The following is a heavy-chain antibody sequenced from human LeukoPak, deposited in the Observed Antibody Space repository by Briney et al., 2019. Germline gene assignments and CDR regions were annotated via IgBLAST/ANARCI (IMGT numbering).Heavy chain of an antibody. CDR3: ARDRYSYGYLGSNWFDP. J-gene: IGHJ5*02. V-gene: IGHV1-2*02. CDR2: INPNSGGT. CDR1: GYTFTGYY. D-gene: IGHD5-18*01. Sequence: ASVKVSCKASGYTFTGYYMHWVRQAPGQGLEWMGWINPNSGGTNYAQKFQGRVTMTRDTSNSTAYMELSRLRSDDTAVYYCARDRYSYGYLGSNWFDPWGQGTLVTVSS.